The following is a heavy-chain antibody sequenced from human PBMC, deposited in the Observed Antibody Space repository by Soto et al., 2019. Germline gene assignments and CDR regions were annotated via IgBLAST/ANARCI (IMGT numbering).Heavy chain of an antibody. V-gene: IGHV1-69*06. CDR1: GYTFTSYD. CDR3: ARSSFYKYLDP. J-gene: IGHJ5*02. Sequence: ASVKVSCKASGYTFTSYDINWVRQAPGQGLEWMGGIIPIFGTANYAQKFQGRVTITADKSTSTAYMELSSLRSEDTAVYYCARSSFYKYLDPWGQGTLVTVSS. CDR2: IIPIFGTA. D-gene: IGHD2-2*01.